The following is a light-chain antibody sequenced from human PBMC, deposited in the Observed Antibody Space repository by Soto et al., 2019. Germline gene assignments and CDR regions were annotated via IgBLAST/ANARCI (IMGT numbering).Light chain of an antibody. CDR1: SSNIGSNV. V-gene: IGLV1-44*01. J-gene: IGLJ1*01. Sequence: QSVLTQPPSASGTPGQRVTISCSGSSSNIGSNVVNWFQQLPGTAPKLRIYSNNQRPSGVPARFSGSKSGTSASLAISGRQSDDEADDYCATWDDSLTGYVFGAGTKVTVL. CDR3: ATWDDSLTGYV. CDR2: SNN.